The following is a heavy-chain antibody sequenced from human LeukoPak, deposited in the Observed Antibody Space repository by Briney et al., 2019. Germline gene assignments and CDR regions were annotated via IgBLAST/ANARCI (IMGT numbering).Heavy chain of an antibody. D-gene: IGHD6-13*01. V-gene: IGHV3-53*01. CDR1: GFTVSSNY. CDR3: ARSLAAAGPYYYYYYMDV. Sequence: GGSLRLSCAASGFTVSSNYMSWVRQAPGKGLEWVSVIYSGGSTYYADSVKGRFTISRDNSKNTLYLQMNSLRAEDTVVYYCARSLAAAGPYYYYYYMDVWGKGTTVTVSS. J-gene: IGHJ6*03. CDR2: IYSGGST.